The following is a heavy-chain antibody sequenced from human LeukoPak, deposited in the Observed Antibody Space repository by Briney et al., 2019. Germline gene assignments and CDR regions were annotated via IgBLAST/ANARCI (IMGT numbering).Heavy chain of an antibody. CDR1: GGSISSGGYY. V-gene: IGHV4-31*03. CDR3: ARVRYYYDSSGYFQYYFDY. CDR2: IYYSGST. Sequence: PSETLSLTCTVSGGSISSGGYYWSWIRQHPGKGLEWIGYIYYSGSTYYNPSLKSRVTISVDTSKNQFSLKLSSVTAADTAVYYCARVRYYYDSSGYFQYYFDYWGQGTLVTVSS. D-gene: IGHD3-22*01. J-gene: IGHJ4*02.